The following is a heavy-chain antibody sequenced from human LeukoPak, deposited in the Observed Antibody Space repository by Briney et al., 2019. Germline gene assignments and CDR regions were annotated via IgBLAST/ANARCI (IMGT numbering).Heavy chain of an antibody. CDR2: INHSGST. D-gene: IGHD6-19*01. Sequence: SETLSLTCAVYGGSFSGYYWSWIRQPPGKGLEWIGEINHSGSTNYDPSLKSRVTISVDTSKSQFSLKLSSVTAADTAVYYCARGDVAVAGTGWFDPWGQGTLVTVSS. J-gene: IGHJ5*02. CDR1: GGSFSGYY. CDR3: ARGDVAVAGTGWFDP. V-gene: IGHV4-34*01.